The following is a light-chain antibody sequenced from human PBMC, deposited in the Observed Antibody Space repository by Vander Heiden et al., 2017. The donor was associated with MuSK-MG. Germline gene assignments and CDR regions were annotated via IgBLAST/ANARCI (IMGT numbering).Light chain of an antibody. V-gene: IGLV3-1*01. J-gene: IGLJ2*01. CDR3: QAWDSSTHVV. Sequence: SYELTQPPSVSVSPGQTASITCSGDKLGDKYACWYQQKPGQSPVLVIYQDSKRPSGIPERFSGSNSGNTATLTISGTQAMDEADYYCQAWDSSTHVVFGGGTKLNGL. CDR1: KLGDKY. CDR2: QDS.